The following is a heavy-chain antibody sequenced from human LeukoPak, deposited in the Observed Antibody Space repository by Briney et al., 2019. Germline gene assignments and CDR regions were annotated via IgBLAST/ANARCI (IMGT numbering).Heavy chain of an antibody. D-gene: IGHD1-26*01. J-gene: IGHJ4*02. Sequence: GGPLRFSCAASGFTFSSYAMHWVRQVTGKGLEYVSAISDNGGRTYYANSVKGRFTISRDNSKNTLYLQMGSLRAEDMAVYYCATLTSGSYAHWGQGTLVTVSS. CDR1: GFTFSSYA. CDR3: ATLTSGSYAH. CDR2: ISDNGGRT. V-gene: IGHV3-64*01.